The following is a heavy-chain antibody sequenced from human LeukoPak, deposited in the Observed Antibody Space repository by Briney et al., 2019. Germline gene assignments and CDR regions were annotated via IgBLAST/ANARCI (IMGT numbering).Heavy chain of an antibody. CDR1: GFTFSENW. J-gene: IGHJ4*02. D-gene: IGHD3-3*01. CDR2: INQDGREL. V-gene: IGHV3-7*04. Sequence: PGGSLRLSCVVSGFTFSENWMTWVRQAPGKGLEWVANINQDGRELYYVDSVKGRFTISRDNAKNSLHLQMSSLRAEDTAVYYCARGVYYLDYWGQGTLVTVSS. CDR3: ARGVYYLDY.